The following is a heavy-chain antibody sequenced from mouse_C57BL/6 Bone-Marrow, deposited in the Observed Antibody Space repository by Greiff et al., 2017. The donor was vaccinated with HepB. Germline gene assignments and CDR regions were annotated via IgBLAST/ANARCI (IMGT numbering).Heavy chain of an antibody. J-gene: IGHJ3*01. V-gene: IGHV1-81*01. CDR2: IYPRSGNT. CDR3: ARSGYGSSWFAY. CDR1: GYTFTSYG. D-gene: IGHD1-1*01. Sequence: VQLVESGAELARPGASVKLSCKASGYTFTSYGISWVKQRTGQGLEWIGEIYPRSGNTYYNEKFKGKATLTADKSSSTAYMELRSLTSEDSAVYFCARSGYGSSWFAYWGQGTLVTVSA.